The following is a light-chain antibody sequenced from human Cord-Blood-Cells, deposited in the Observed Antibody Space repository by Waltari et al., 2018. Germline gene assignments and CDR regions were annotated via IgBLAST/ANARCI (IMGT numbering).Light chain of an antibody. J-gene: IGKJ3*01. Sequence: DIQMTQSPSTLSASVGDRVTITCRASQSISSWLAWYQQKPGKAPKLLIDDASSLESGVPSRFSGSGSGTEFTLTISSLQPDDFATYYCQQYNRYFTFGPGTKVDIK. V-gene: IGKV1-5*01. CDR2: DAS. CDR3: QQYNRYFT. CDR1: QSISSW.